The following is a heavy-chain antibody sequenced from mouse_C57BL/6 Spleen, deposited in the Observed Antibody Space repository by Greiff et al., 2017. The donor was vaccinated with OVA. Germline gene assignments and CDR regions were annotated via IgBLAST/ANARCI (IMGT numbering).Heavy chain of an antibody. CDR3: AKFYGSSHWYFDV. CDR1: GFSLTSYG. CDR2: IWRGGST. J-gene: IGHJ1*03. D-gene: IGHD1-1*01. Sequence: QVQLKQSGPGLVQPSQSLSITCTVSGFSLTSYGVHWVRQSPGQGLEWLGVIWRGGSTAYNAAFMSRLSITKDNSKSQVFFKMNSLQADDTAIYYCAKFYGSSHWYFDVWGTGTTVTVSP. V-gene: IGHV2-5*01.